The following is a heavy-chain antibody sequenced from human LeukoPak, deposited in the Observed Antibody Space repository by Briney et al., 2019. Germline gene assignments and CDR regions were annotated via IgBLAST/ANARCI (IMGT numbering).Heavy chain of an antibody. CDR3: ANRYCSGGSCYSAGLYFDY. CDR1: GFTFSSYA. Sequence: PGGSLRLSCAAPGFTFSSYAMSWVRQAPGKGLEWVSAISGSGGSTYYADSVKGRFTISRDNSKNTLYLQMNSLRAEDTAVYYCANRYCSGGSCYSAGLYFDYWGQGTLVTVSS. V-gene: IGHV3-23*01. D-gene: IGHD2-15*01. CDR2: ISGSGGST. J-gene: IGHJ4*02.